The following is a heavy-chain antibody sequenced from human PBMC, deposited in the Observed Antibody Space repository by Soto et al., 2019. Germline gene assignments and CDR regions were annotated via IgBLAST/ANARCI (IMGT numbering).Heavy chain of an antibody. CDR3: ARQGGAYDY. CDR1: GGSISSSSYY. D-gene: IGHD3-16*01. Sequence: SETLSLTCTVSGGSISSSSYYWGWIRQPPGKGLEWIGSIYYSGSTYYNPSLKSRVTISVDTSKNQFSLKLSSVTAADTAVYYCARQGGAYDYWGQGTLVTVSS. V-gene: IGHV4-39*01. CDR2: IYYSGST. J-gene: IGHJ4*02.